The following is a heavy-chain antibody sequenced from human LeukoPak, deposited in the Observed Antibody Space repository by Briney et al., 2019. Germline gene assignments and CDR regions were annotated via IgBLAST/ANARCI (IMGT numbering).Heavy chain of an antibody. CDR3: ARDSPHLSY. J-gene: IGHJ4*02. CDR2: ISYDGSNK. Sequence: GGSLRLSCAASGFTFSSYGMHWVRQAPGKGLEWVAVISYDGSNKYYADSVKGRFTISRDNSKNTLYLQMNSLRAEDTADYCARDSPHLSYCGQGTLVTVSS. V-gene: IGHV3-30*03. CDR1: GFTFSSYG.